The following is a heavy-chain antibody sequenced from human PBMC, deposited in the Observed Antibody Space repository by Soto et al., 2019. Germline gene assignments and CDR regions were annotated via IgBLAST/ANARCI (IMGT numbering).Heavy chain of an antibody. CDR3: AKDKGVFNWATSYFDY. J-gene: IGHJ4*02. CDR2: TSYDGNNE. Sequence: HGGSRRLSCATSGFTFSNYDMHWVRQAPGKGLEWVALTSYDGNNEYYTDSVKGRFTISRDNSKNTLFLQMNSPRPEDTAVYYCAKDKGVFNWATSYFDYWGQGALVTVS. CDR1: GFTFSNYD. V-gene: IGHV3-30*18. D-gene: IGHD1-1*01.